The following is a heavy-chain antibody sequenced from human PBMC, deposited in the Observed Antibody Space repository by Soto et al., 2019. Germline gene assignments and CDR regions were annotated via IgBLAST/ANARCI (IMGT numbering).Heavy chain of an antibody. J-gene: IGHJ5*02. CDR2: FDPEDGET. D-gene: IGHD2-15*01. CDR3: ATYCSGGSCYSNYKLNWFDP. CDR1: GYTLTELS. Sequence: ASVKVSCKVSGYTLTELSMHWVRQAPGKGLEWMGGFDPEDGETIYAQKFQGRVTMTEDTSADTAYMELSSLRSEDTAVYYCATYCSGGSCYSNYKLNWFDPWGQGTLVTVSS. V-gene: IGHV1-24*01.